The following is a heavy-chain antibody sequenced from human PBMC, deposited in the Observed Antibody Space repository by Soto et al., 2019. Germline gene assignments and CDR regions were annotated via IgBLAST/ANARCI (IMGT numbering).Heavy chain of an antibody. V-gene: IGHV3-23*01. J-gene: IGHJ4*02. Sequence: PGGSLRLSCAASGFTFSSYAMSWVRQAPGKGLEWVSAISGSGGSTYYADSVKGRFTISRDNSKNTLYLQMNSLRAEDTAVYYCAKQGEYSSGWYSIFDYWGQGTLVTVSS. CDR1: GFTFSSYA. CDR3: AKQGEYSSGWYSIFDY. D-gene: IGHD6-19*01. CDR2: ISGSGGST.